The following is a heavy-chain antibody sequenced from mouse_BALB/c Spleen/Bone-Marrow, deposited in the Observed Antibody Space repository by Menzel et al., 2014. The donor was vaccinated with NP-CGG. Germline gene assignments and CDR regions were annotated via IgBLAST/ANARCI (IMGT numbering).Heavy chain of an antibody. Sequence: LQQSGSELVRPEASVKLSCKASGYIFANYWMHWVKQRHGQGLEWIGNISPRSGSTNYDEKFKSKATLTVDTSSATAYMYLNSLTSEDSAVYYCTRIFDYWGQGTIPTVSS. CDR3: TRIFDY. CDR1: GYIFANYW. J-gene: IGHJ2*01. CDR2: ISPRSGST. V-gene: IGHV1S22*01.